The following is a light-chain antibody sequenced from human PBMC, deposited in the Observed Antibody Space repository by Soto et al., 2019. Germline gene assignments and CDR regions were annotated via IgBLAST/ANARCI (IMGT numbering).Light chain of an antibody. Sequence: DIQMTQSPSSLSASIGDRVTITCQASQNITNNLSWYQQKPGKAPKLLIYDASNLETGVPSRFTGSGSGTDFTFTISSLQPEDIATYYCQQYENFPVTFGQGTRLEIK. CDR1: QNITNN. J-gene: IGKJ5*01. V-gene: IGKV1-33*01. CDR2: DAS. CDR3: QQYENFPVT.